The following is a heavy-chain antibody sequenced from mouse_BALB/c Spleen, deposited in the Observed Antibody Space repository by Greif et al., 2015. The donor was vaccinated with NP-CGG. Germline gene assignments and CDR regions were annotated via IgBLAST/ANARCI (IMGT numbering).Heavy chain of an antibody. D-gene: IGHD4-1*01. V-gene: IGHV14-3*02. Sequence: EVQLQQSGAELVKPGASVKLSCTASGFNIKDTYMHWVKQRPEQGLDWIGRIDPANGNTKYDPKFQGKATITADTSSNTAYLQLSSLTSEDTAVYYCANWDAYWGQGTLVTVSA. CDR1: GFNIKDTY. CDR2: IDPANGNT. J-gene: IGHJ3*01. CDR3: ANWDAY.